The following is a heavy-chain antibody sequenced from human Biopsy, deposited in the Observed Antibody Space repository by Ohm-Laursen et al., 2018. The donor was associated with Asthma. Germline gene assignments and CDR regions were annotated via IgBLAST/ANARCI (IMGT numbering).Heavy chain of an antibody. V-gene: IGHV3-9*01. CDR3: GKGAAAAIAYPDS. CDR2: IGLDSGTT. J-gene: IGHJ4*02. Sequence: SLRLSCAASGFRFESFAMHWVRQAPGKGLEWVAGIGLDSGTTVYAGSVRGRFTISRDNAKKSVFLQLNSLRAEDSAFYYCGKGAAAAIAYPDSWGQGTLVTVSS. CDR1: GFRFESFA. D-gene: IGHD2-2*01.